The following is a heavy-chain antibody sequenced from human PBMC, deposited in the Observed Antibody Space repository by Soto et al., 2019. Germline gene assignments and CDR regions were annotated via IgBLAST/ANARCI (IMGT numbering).Heavy chain of an antibody. Sequence: GGSLRLSCAASGFTFSSYSMNWVRQAPGKGLEWVSYISSSSSTIYYADSVKGRFTISRDNAKNSLYLQMNSLRAEDTAVYYCARDEYYDILPGSRMDVWGQGTTVTVSS. J-gene: IGHJ6*02. V-gene: IGHV3-48*01. D-gene: IGHD3-9*01. CDR2: ISSSSSTI. CDR1: GFTFSSYS. CDR3: ARDEYYDILPGSRMDV.